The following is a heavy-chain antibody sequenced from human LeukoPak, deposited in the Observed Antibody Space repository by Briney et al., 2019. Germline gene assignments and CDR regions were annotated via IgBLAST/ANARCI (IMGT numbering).Heavy chain of an antibody. CDR1: GYTFTGYY. CDR2: INPNSGGT. CDR3: ARDGCSSTSCFFDY. D-gene: IGHD2-2*01. V-gene: IGHV1-2*02. Sequence: ASVKVSCKASGYTFTGYYMHWVRQAPGQGLEWMGWINPNSGGTNYAQKFQGRVTMTTDTSTSTAYMELRSLRSDDTAVYYCARDGCSSTSCFFDYWGQGTLVTVSS. J-gene: IGHJ4*02.